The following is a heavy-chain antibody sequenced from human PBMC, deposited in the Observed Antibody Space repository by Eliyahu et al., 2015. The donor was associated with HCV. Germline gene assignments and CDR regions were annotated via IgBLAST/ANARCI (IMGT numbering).Heavy chain of an antibody. D-gene: IGHD6-6*01. V-gene: IGHV2-5*02. CDR2: IYWDDDK. CDR1: GFXLSXSGXX. J-gene: IGHJ5*02. CDR3: AHSIVGAARLNWFDP. Sequence: QITLKESGPTLVKPTQTLTLTCTFSGFXLSXSGXXVGWIRQXPXKALEWLALIYWDDDKRYSPSLKSRLTITKDTSKNQVVLTMTNMDPVDTATYYCAHSIVGAARLNWFDPWGQGTLVTVSS.